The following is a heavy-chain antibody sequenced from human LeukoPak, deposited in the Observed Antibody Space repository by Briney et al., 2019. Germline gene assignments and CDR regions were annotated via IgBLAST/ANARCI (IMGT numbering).Heavy chain of an antibody. Sequence: PGGSLRLSCAVSGFTFDDYTMHWVRLRPGKGLEWVSLISWDGKITHYAEAVKGRFTISRDNSKNSLDLQMSSLRHEDTAFYYCARDKGADVQTGGFESWGQGTLVTVSA. CDR3: ARDKGADVQTGGFES. CDR1: GFTFDDYT. J-gene: IGHJ4*02. CDR2: ISWDGKIT. V-gene: IGHV3-43*01. D-gene: IGHD2-8*02.